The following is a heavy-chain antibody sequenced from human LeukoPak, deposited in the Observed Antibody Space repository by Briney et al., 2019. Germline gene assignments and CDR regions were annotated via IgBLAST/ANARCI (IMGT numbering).Heavy chain of an antibody. D-gene: IGHD2-2*01. V-gene: IGHV1-69*13. Sequence: ASVKVSCKASGGTFSSYTISWVRQAPGQGLEWMGGIIPIFGTTNYAQNFQGRVTITADESTSTAYMELSSLRSEDTAVYYCARDRSPLQLDCSRSSCYAVGGAFDIWGQGTMVTVSS. J-gene: IGHJ3*02. CDR2: IIPIFGTT. CDR3: ARDRSPLQLDCSRSSCYAVGGAFDI. CDR1: GGTFSSYT.